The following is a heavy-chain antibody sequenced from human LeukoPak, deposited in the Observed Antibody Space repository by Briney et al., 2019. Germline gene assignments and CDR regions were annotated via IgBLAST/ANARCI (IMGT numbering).Heavy chain of an antibody. Sequence: SVKVSCKASGGTFSGYAISWVRQAPGQGLEWLGGIIPIFGTANYAQKFQGRVTITTDESTSTAYMELSSLRSEDTAVYYCARGDLTGDFMVIDYWGQGTLVTVSS. CDR3: ARGDLTGDFMVIDY. V-gene: IGHV1-69*05. CDR2: IIPIFGTA. D-gene: IGHD7-27*01. CDR1: GGTFSGYA. J-gene: IGHJ4*02.